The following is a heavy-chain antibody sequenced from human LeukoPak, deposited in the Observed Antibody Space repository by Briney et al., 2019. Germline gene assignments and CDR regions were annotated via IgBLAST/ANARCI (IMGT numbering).Heavy chain of an antibody. CDR3: AKDGGLWVSAHWGDS. CDR2: IKQDGSEK. CDR1: GFTFSSYW. Sequence: GGSLRLSCAASGFTFSSYWMSWVRQAPGKGLEWVANIKQDGSEKYYVDSVKGRFTISRDNAKNSLYLQMNSLRAEDTAVYYCAKDGGLWVSAHWGDSWGRGTLVTVSS. V-gene: IGHV3-7*03. J-gene: IGHJ4*02. D-gene: IGHD7-27*01.